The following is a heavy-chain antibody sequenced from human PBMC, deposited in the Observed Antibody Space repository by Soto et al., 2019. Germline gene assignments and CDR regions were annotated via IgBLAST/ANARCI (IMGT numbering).Heavy chain of an antibody. D-gene: IGHD4-17*01. CDR1: GFTFSSYW. Sequence: EVQLVESGGGLVQPGGSLRLSCAASGFTFSSYWMHWVRQVPGKGLVWVSRINSDGSSTSYADSVKGRFTISRDNAKITLYLQMNSLRVDDTAVYYCARGVSVATVTPVGHWGQGNLVTVSS. J-gene: IGHJ4*02. CDR3: ARGVSVATVTPVGH. CDR2: INSDGSST. V-gene: IGHV3-74*01.